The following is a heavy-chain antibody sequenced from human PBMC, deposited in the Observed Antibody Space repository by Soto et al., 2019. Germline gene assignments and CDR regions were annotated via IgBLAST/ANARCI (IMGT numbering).Heavy chain of an antibody. J-gene: IGHJ6*02. CDR1: GGSIKSYY. D-gene: IGHD3-3*01. CDR3: AGIGEDIYYGMDV. CDR2: IYSRGST. V-gene: IGHV4-4*07. Sequence: SETLSLTCTVSGGSIKSYYWNWVRQPAGKGLEWIGRIYSRGSTKYNPSLQSRVTMLVDTSKSQFSLRLNSVTAADTAVYFCAGIGEDIYYGMDVWGQGTTVTVSS.